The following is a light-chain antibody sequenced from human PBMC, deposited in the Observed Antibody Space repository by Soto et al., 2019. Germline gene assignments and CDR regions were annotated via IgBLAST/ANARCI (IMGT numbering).Light chain of an antibody. J-gene: IGLJ1*01. V-gene: IGLV2-14*01. CDR3: SSYTTSSTRV. Sequence: QSVLTQPASVSGSPGQSIAISCTGSSSDVGIYNYVSWYQQHPGKVPKLIIYEVSNRPSGVSNRFSGSKSGNTASLTISGLQAEDEADYYYSSYTTSSTRVFGTGTKAPS. CDR1: SSDVGIYNY. CDR2: EVS.